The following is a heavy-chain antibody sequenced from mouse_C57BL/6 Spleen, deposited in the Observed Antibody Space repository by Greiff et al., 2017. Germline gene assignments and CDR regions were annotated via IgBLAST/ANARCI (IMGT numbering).Heavy chain of an antibody. CDR3: ARSWDVKDYFDY. D-gene: IGHD4-1*01. CDR2: INPSTGGT. V-gene: IGHV1-42*01. Sequence: SGPELVKPGASVKISCKASGYSFTGYYMNWVKQSPEKSLEWIGEINPSTGGTTYNQKFKAKATLTVDKSSSTAYMQLKSLTSEDSAVYYCARSWDVKDYFDYWGQGTTLTVSS. J-gene: IGHJ2*01. CDR1: GYSFTGYY.